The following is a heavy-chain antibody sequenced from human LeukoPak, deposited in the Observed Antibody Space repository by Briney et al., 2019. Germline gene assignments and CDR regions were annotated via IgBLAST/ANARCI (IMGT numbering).Heavy chain of an antibody. Sequence: ASVKVSCKASGYTFTGYYMHWVRQAPGQGLEWMGWINPNSGGTNYAQKFQGRVTMTRDTSISTAYMELSRLRSDDTAVYYRTRDCSGGSCYSSAAFDYWGQGTLVTVSS. CDR1: GYTFTGYY. CDR2: INPNSGGT. V-gene: IGHV1-2*02. D-gene: IGHD2-15*01. CDR3: TRDCSGGSCYSSAAFDY. J-gene: IGHJ4*02.